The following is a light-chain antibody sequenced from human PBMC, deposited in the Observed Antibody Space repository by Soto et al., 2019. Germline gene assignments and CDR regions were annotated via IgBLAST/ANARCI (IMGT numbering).Light chain of an antibody. J-gene: IGKJ1*01. Sequence: IVLTQSPATLSLSGGERATLYCRASQSVSSYLAWYQQKPGQAPRLLIYDASNRATGIPDRFSGSGSGTDFTLTISRLEPEDFAVYYCQQYGSSGTFGQRAKVDIK. V-gene: IGKV3-20*01. CDR1: QSVSSY. CDR2: DAS. CDR3: QQYGSSGT.